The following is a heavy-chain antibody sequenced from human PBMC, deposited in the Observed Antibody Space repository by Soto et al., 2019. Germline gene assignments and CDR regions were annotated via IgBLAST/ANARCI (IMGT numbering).Heavy chain of an antibody. Sequence: ASVKVSCKASGYTFTSYGISWVRQAPGQGLEWMGWIDPYNGNTKYAQKLQGRVTMTTDTSTSTAYMELRSLRSDDTAVYYCARDAAVGLFDYWGQGTLVTVSS. CDR1: GYTFTSYG. CDR3: ARDAAVGLFDY. J-gene: IGHJ4*02. D-gene: IGHD1-26*01. CDR2: IDPYNGNT. V-gene: IGHV1-18*01.